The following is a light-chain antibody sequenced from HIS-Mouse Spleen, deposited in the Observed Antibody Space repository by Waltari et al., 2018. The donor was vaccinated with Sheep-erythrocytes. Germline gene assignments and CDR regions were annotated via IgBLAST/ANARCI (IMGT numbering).Light chain of an antibody. CDR1: SSDVGGYNY. CDR3: CSYAGSYNHV. CDR2: DVS. J-gene: IGLJ1*01. V-gene: IGLV2-11*01. Sequence: QSALTQPRSVSGSPGQSVTISCTGTSSDVGGYNYVSWYQQHPVKATKLMIYDVSKRPSGVPDRLSGSKSGNTASLTISGLQAEDEADYYCCSYAGSYNHVFATGTKVTVL.